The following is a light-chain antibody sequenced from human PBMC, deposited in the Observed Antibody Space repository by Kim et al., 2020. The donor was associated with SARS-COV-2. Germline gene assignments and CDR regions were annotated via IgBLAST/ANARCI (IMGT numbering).Light chain of an antibody. V-gene: IGKV3-20*01. CDR3: QQYDTSRT. CDR1: QSVSSTY. Sequence: LSPGERATLSCRASQSVSSTYLAWYQQKPGQAPRLLMSDASTRATGIPDRFSGSGSETDFTLTISRLEPEDFAVYYCQQYDTSRTFGQGIKVDIK. J-gene: IGKJ1*01. CDR2: DAS.